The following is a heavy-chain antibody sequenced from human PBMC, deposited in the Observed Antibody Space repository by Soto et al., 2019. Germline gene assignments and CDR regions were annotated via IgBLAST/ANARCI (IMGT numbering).Heavy chain of an antibody. J-gene: IGHJ4*02. Sequence: SETLSLTCTVSGGSISSYYWSWMRQRPGKGLEWIGYFYNSGSTNYNPSLKSRVTISVDTSKNQFSLKLSSVTAADTAVYYCARHGVLTGKFDYWGQGTLVTVSS. CDR1: GGSISSYY. V-gene: IGHV4-59*08. D-gene: IGHD7-27*01. CDR2: FYNSGST. CDR3: ARHGVLTGKFDY.